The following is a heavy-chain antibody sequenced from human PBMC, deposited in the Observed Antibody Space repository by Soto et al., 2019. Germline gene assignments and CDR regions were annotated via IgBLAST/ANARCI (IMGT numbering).Heavy chain of an antibody. D-gene: IGHD4-17*01. V-gene: IGHV3-23*01. Sequence: GGSLRLSCAASGFTFSSYAMSWVRQAPGKGLEWVSAISGSGGSTYYADSVKGRFTISRDNSKNTLYLQMNSLRAEDTAVYYCAKFPDYGDYDFKHAFAIWGQGTMVTVSS. J-gene: IGHJ3*02. CDR1: GFTFSSYA. CDR3: AKFPDYGDYDFKHAFAI. CDR2: ISGSGGST.